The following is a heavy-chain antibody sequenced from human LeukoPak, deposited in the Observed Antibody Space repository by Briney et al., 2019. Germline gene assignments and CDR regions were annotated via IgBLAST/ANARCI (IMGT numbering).Heavy chain of an antibody. CDR3: AWVSGG. J-gene: IGHJ4*02. V-gene: IGHV3-30*02. CDR2: VRYDGTNK. D-gene: IGHD2-8*02. Sequence: GGSLRLSCAASGFTFSSYGMHWVRQAPGKGLEWVAFVRYDGTNKYYTDSVKGRFSISRDNSKNTLYLQMNSLTSEDTAVYYCAWVSGGWGQGTLVTVSS. CDR1: GFTFSSYG.